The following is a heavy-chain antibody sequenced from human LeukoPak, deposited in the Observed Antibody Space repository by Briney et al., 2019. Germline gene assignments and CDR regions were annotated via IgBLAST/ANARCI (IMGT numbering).Heavy chain of an antibody. Sequence: GGSLRLSCAASGFTFRNYWMSWVRQAPGKGLEWVANIKQDGSEKYYVDSVKGRFTISRDNAKNSLYLQLNSLRAEDTAVYYCAREDYGIWGLGTMVTVSS. CDR1: GFTFRNYW. D-gene: IGHD3-16*01. V-gene: IGHV3-7*01. CDR3: AREDYGI. J-gene: IGHJ3*02. CDR2: IKQDGSEK.